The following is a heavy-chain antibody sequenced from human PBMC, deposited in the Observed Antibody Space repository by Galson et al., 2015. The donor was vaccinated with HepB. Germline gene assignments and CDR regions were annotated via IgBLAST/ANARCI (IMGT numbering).Heavy chain of an antibody. CDR3: ARVAELAYCGGDCYWAPYDAFDI. J-gene: IGHJ3*02. V-gene: IGHV3-21*01. CDR2: ISGSSSYI. D-gene: IGHD2-21*02. Sequence: SLRLSCAASGFTFSHYGMNWVRQAPGKGLEWVSSISGSSSYIYYADSVKGRFTISRDNAKNSLYLQMNSLRAEDTAVYYCARVAELAYCGGDCYWAPYDAFDIWGQGTMATVSS. CDR1: GFTFSHYG.